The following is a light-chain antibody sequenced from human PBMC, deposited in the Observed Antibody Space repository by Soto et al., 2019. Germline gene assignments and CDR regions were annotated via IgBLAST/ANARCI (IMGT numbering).Light chain of an antibody. CDR1: ESIRTW. CDR2: DAS. Sequence: DIQMTQSPSTLSASVGDRVTITCRASESIRTWLAWYQHKPGKAPKSLIYDASTLESGVPPRFSGSGSGTDFTLTISSLEPEDFAVYYCQQRSHFGQGTRLEIK. J-gene: IGKJ5*01. CDR3: QQRSH. V-gene: IGKV1-5*01.